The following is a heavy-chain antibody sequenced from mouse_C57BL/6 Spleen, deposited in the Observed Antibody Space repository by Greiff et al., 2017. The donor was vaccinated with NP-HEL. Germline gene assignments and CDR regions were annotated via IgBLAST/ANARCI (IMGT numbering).Heavy chain of an antibody. CDR2: INPNNGGT. CDR1: GYTFTDYY. CDR3: ARWNLDY. Sequence: EVQLQQSGPELVKPGASVKISCKASGYTFTDYYMNWVKQSHGKSLEWIGDINPNNGGTSYNQKFKGKATLTVNKSSSTAYMELRSLTAEDSAVYYCARWNLDYWGQGTTLTVSS. V-gene: IGHV1-26*01. J-gene: IGHJ2*01.